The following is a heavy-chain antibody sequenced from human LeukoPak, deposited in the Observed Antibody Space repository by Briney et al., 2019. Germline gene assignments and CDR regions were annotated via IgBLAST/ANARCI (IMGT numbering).Heavy chain of an antibody. D-gene: IGHD3-16*01. CDR1: GFSLSTSRVG. CDR3: AHSGLDHWGSPEYYFDY. CDR2: VYRDDDK. J-gene: IGHJ4*02. V-gene: IGHV2-5*02. Sequence: SGPTLVKPTQTLTLTCSFSGFSLSTSRVGVGWIRQPPGKALEWLALVYRDDDKRYSPSLKSRLTITKDTSKNQVVLTMTNMDPVDTATYYCAHSGLDHWGSPEYYFDYWGQGTLVTVSS.